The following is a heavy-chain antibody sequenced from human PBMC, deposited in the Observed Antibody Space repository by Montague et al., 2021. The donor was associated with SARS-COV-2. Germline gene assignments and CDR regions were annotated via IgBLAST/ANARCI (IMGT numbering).Heavy chain of an antibody. J-gene: IGHJ4*02. D-gene: IGHD3-16*01. CDR1: GGSIANSHKY. V-gene: IGHV4-39*07. CDR2: VLYTGTP. CDR3: VAGGDSAKAGAY. Sequence: SETLSLTCTVSGGSIANSHKYWGWVRQPPGKGLEWIGSVLYTGTPYDHPSLTARVTISLDTSKSQFSLKMYSVTAADTATYFCVAGGDSAKAGAYWGQGTLVTVSS.